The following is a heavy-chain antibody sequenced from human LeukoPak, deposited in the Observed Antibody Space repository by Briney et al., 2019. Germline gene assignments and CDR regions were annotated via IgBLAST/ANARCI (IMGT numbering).Heavy chain of an antibody. J-gene: IGHJ4*02. V-gene: IGHV1-24*01. D-gene: IGHD2-15*01. CDR1: GYTLTELS. CDR3: ATGVVVVADDYFDY. CDR2: FDPEDGET. Sequence: ASVKVSCKVSGYTLTELSMHWVRQAPGKGLEWMGGFDPEDGETIYAQKFQGRVTMTEDKSTDTAYMELSSLRSEDTAVYYCATGVVVVADDYFDYWGQGTLVTVSS.